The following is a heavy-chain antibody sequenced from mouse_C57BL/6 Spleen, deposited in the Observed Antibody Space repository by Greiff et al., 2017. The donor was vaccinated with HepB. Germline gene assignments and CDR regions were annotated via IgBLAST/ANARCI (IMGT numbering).Heavy chain of an antibody. J-gene: IGHJ2*01. Sequence: EVKLMESGGGLVKPGGSLKLSCAASGFTFSSYAMSWVRQTPEKRLEWVATISDGGSYTYYPDNVKGRFTISRDNAKNNLYLQMSHLKSEDTAMYYCARDRRAGTWDYWGQGTTLTVSS. CDR3: ARDRRAGTWDY. D-gene: IGHD3-3*01. CDR2: ISDGGSYT. CDR1: GFTFSSYA. V-gene: IGHV5-4*01.